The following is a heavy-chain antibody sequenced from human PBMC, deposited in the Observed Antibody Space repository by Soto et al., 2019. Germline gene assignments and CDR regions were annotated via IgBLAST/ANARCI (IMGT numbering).Heavy chain of an antibody. J-gene: IGHJ6*03. Sequence: GGSLRLSCAASGFTFSNAWMSWVRQAPGKGLEWVGRIKSKTDGGTTDYAAPVKGRFTISRDDSKNTLYLQMNSLKTEDTAVYYCTTDEYSGYDLGVEYYYYYMDVWGKGTTVTVSS. V-gene: IGHV3-15*01. CDR1: GFTFSNAW. D-gene: IGHD5-12*01. CDR3: TTDEYSGYDLGVEYYYYYMDV. CDR2: IKSKTDGGTT.